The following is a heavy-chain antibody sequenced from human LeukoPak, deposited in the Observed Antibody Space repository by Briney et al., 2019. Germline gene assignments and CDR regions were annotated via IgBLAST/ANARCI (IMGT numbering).Heavy chain of an antibody. J-gene: IGHJ4*02. CDR3: ARDSEAAAGLSFDY. CDR2: IHSKSGGT. CDR1: EFTFTDYY. D-gene: IGHD6-13*01. Sequence: ASVKVSCKASEFTFTDYYMHWVRQAPGQGLEWMGWIHSKSGGTHYAQKFQGRVTMTRDTSISTAYMDLSRLRPDDTAVYYCARDSEAAAGLSFDYWGQGTPVTVSS. V-gene: IGHV1-2*02.